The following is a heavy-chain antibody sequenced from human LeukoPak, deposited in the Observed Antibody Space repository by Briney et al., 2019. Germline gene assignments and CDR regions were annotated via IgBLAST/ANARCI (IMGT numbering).Heavy chain of an antibody. CDR2: IYYRGST. CDR3: ARADYDTSAYYYTFDY. J-gene: IGHJ4*02. CDR1: GGSINGYY. V-gene: IGHV4-59*01. Sequence: SETLSLTCTVSGGSINGYYWSWIRQPPGKGLEWIGYIYYRGSTNYNPSLKSRVTISVDTSKNQFSLKLSSVTAADTAVYYCARADYDTSAYYYTFDYWGQGTLVTVSS. D-gene: IGHD3-22*01.